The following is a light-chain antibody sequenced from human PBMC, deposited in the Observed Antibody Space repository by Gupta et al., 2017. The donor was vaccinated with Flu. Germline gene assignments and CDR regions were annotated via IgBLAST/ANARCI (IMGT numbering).Light chain of an antibody. CDR2: SND. CDR3: AAWDDSLSGPV. V-gene: IGLV1-47*01. Sequence: QSLLTQPPSASGTPGQRVTISCSGSSSNIGSNYVYWYQQPPGTAPKLLIYSNDQRPSGVPDRFSGSKSGASASLAISGLRSEDEADYYCAAWDDSLSGPVFGGGTKVTV. J-gene: IGLJ2*01. CDR1: SSNIGSNY.